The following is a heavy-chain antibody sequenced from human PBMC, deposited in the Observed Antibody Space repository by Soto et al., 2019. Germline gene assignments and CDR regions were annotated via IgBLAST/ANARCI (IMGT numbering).Heavy chain of an antibody. V-gene: IGHV3-23*01. CDR3: VKGWSDARTREKCGMVDY. CDR1: GFTFSSYA. Sequence: EVQLLKSGGGLAQPGGSLRLSCAASGFTFSSYAMTWVRQAPGKGLEWVSTISSSGGSTYYADSVEGRFTISRDNSKTTLYLKMNSLRAEDTAGYYCVKGWSDARTREKCGMVDYWGQGTLVTVSS. CDR2: ISSSGGST. D-gene: IGHD2-8*01. J-gene: IGHJ4*02.